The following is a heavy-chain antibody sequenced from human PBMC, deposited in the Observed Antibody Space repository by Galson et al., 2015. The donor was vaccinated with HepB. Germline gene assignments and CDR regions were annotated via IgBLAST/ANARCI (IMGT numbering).Heavy chain of an antibody. CDR2: ISYDGSNK. J-gene: IGHJ6*02. Sequence: SLRLSCAASGFTFSSYGMHWVRQAPGKGLEWVAVISYDGSNKYHADSVKGRFTISRDNSKNTLYLQLNSLRDEDTAMYYCARDRIPDPKYYYGMDVWGQGTTVTVPS. CDR3: ARDRIPDPKYYYGMDV. CDR1: GFTFSSYG. V-gene: IGHV3-30*03. D-gene: IGHD2-15*01.